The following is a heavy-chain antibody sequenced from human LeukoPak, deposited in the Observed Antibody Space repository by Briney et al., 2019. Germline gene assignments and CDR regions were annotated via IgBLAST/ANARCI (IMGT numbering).Heavy chain of an antibody. CDR3: ARDMCSSGWYSHRPFDI. D-gene: IGHD6-19*01. J-gene: IGHJ3*02. CDR1: GYTSTGYY. CDR2: INPNSGGT. Sequence: ASVKVSCKASGYTSTGYYMHWVRQAPGQGLEWMGWINPNSGGTNYAQKFQGRVTMTRGTSISTAYMELSRLRSDDTAVYYCARDMCSSGWYSHRPFDIWGQGTMVTVSS. V-gene: IGHV1-2*02.